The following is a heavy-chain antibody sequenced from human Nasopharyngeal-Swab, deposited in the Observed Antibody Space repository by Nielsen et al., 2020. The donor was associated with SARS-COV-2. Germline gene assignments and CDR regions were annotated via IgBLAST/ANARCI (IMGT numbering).Heavy chain of an antibody. CDR3: ASSPITMVRGVTDY. Sequence: GESLKISCAASGFTFSSYSMNWVRQAPGKGLEWVSSISSSSSYIHYADSVKGRFTISRDNAKNSLYLQMNSLRAEDTAVYYCASSPITMVRGVTDYWGQGTLVTVSS. CDR2: ISSSSSYI. D-gene: IGHD3-10*01. J-gene: IGHJ4*02. V-gene: IGHV3-21*01. CDR1: GFTFSSYS.